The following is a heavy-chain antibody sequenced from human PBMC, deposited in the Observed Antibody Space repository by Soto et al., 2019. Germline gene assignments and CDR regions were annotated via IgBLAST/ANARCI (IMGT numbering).Heavy chain of an antibody. CDR3: AKDSGSSIAARRGPHYYYYGMDV. D-gene: IGHD6-6*01. Sequence: GGSLRLSCAASGFTFSSYGIHWVRPAQGKGLEWVAVISYDGSNKYYADSVKGRFTISRDNSKNTLYLQMNSLRAEDTAVYYCAKDSGSSIAARRGPHYYYYGMDVWGQGTTVTVSS. CDR2: ISYDGSNK. J-gene: IGHJ6*02. V-gene: IGHV3-30*18. CDR1: GFTFSSYG.